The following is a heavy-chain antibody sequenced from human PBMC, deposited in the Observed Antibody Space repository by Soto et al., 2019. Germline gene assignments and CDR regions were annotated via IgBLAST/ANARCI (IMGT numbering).Heavy chain of an antibody. CDR1: GFTFISYG. CDR3: AKDLASSGYGGEQYFDY. CDR2: ISGRDDST. V-gene: IGHV3-23*01. Sequence: EVQLLESGGGLVQPGGSLRLSCAASGFTFISYGMSWVRQAPGKGLEWVSGISGRDDSTYYADPVKGRFTISRDNTKTTLFLEMNSLRAEDTAVYYCAKDLASSGYGGEQYFDYWGQGTLVTVSS. J-gene: IGHJ4*02. D-gene: IGHD6-19*01.